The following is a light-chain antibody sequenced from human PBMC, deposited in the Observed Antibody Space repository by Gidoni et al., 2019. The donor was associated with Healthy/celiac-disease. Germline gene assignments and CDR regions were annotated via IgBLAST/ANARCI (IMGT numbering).Light chain of an antibody. J-gene: IGLJ2*01. CDR1: ALPKKY. CDR2: EDS. Sequence: SYDLTQPPSFSVSPGQTARITCSGDALPKKYAYWYQQKSGQAPVLVIYEDSKRPSGIPERFSGSSSGTMATLTISGAQVEDEADYYCYSTDSSGNHRVFGGGTKLTVL. V-gene: IGLV3-10*01. CDR3: YSTDSSGNHRV.